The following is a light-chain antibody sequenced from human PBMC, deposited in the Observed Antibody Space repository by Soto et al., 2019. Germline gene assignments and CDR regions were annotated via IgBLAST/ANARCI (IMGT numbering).Light chain of an antibody. Sequence: EVVITQSPATLSVSPGEGVTLSCRARQGIGDTLAWYQHIPGQTPRLLIYDTSSSATGVPAMFIGSRSGPELTLTLNRLQSEDFAVYYCQQYNNWPPVTFGQGTKVDIK. CDR1: QGIGDT. V-gene: IGKV3-15*01. J-gene: IGKJ1*01. CDR3: QQYNNWPPVT. CDR2: DTS.